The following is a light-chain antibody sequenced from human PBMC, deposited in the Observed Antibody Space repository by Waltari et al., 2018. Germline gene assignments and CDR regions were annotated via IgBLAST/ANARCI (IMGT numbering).Light chain of an antibody. V-gene: IGLV2-14*01. CDR1: SSALGGDNY. Sequence: QSALTQPASVSGCPGQSITLSCTGTSSALGGDNYVPWYQQHPSKAPKLMIYEVYNRPSGVSNRFSGSKSGNTASLTISGLQAEDEADYYCSSRTGSSTLYVFGTGTKVTVL. J-gene: IGLJ1*01. CDR2: EVY. CDR3: SSRTGSSTLYV.